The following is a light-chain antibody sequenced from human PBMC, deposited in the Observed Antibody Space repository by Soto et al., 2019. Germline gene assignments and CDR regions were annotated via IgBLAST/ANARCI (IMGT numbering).Light chain of an antibody. CDR1: QTISTF. V-gene: IGKV1-39*01. Sequence: DIQMTQSPSSLSASVGDRVTISCRASQTISTFLNWYQQKPGTAPRLLIYRASSVNCGVPPRFSGSGSGRGFTLTISSLRPEDIATYFCQQSYSSPPWTFGQGTKVDIK. CDR3: QQSYSSPPWT. CDR2: RAS. J-gene: IGKJ1*01.